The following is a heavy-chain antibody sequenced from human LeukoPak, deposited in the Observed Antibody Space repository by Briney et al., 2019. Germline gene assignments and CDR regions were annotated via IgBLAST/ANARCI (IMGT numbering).Heavy chain of an antibody. CDR3: AKDIGSGYSYGFDAFDI. Sequence: GGSLRLSCAASGFTFSSYGMHWVRQAPGKGLEWVAFIRYDGSNKYYADSVKGRFTISRDNSKNTLYLQMNGLRAEDTAVYYCAKDIGSGYSYGFDAFDIWGQGTMVTVSS. CDR2: IRYDGSNK. J-gene: IGHJ3*02. V-gene: IGHV3-30*02. CDR1: GFTFSSYG. D-gene: IGHD5-18*01.